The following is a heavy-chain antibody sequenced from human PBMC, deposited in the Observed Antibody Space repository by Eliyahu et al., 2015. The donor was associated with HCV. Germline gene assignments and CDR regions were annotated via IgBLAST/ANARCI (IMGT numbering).Heavy chain of an antibody. CDR1: XFTFSSVG. V-gene: IGHV3-33*08. Sequence: QVHLVESGGGVVQPGRSLRLSCAASXFTFSSVGMHWVRQAPGKGLEWVAHIWYDGSNKYYADSVKGRFTISRDNSKNTLSLQMNSLRAEDTAVYFCARDKMAVRPGWFDPWGQGTLVTVSS. J-gene: IGHJ5*02. CDR2: IWYDGSNK. D-gene: IGHD6-6*01. CDR3: ARDKMAVRPGWFDP.